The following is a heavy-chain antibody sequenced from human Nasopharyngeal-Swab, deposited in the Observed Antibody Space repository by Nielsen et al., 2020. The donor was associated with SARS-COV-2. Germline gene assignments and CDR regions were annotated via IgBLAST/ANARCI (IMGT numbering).Heavy chain of an antibody. J-gene: IGHJ4*02. D-gene: IGHD5-18*01. CDR3: AREVQPHFDY. V-gene: IGHV1-69*06. CDR2: IIPIFGTA. Sequence: WVRQAPGQGLEWMGGIIPIFGTANYAQKFQGRVTITADKSTSTAYMELSSLRSEDTAVYYCAREVQPHFDYWGQGTLVTVSS.